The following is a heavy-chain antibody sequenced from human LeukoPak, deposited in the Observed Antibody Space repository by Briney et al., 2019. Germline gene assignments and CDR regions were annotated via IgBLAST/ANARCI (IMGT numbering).Heavy chain of an antibody. J-gene: IGHJ4*02. Sequence: GGSLRPSCATSGVTVSNIYVSWVRQAPGKGLEWVSVIYSGGSTYYADSVKGRFTMSKDNSKNTYYLQMNSLRVEDTAVYHCARDHISSGWYVGFDYWGQGTLVTVSS. CDR2: IYSGGST. CDR3: ARDHISSGWYVGFDY. D-gene: IGHD6-19*01. V-gene: IGHV3-53*01. CDR1: GVTVSNIY.